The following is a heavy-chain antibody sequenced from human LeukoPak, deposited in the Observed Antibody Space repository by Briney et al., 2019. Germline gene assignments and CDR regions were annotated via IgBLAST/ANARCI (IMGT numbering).Heavy chain of an antibody. V-gene: IGHV1-69*13. CDR1: GGTFSSYA. D-gene: IGHD3-10*01. J-gene: IGHJ4*02. CDR3: ARDRDYPGSYQFDY. Sequence: ASVKVSCKASGGTFSSYAISWVRQAPGQGLERMGGIIPIFGTANYAQKFQGRVTITADESTSTAYMELSSLRSEDTAVYYCARDRDYPGSYQFDYWGQGTLVTVSS. CDR2: IIPIFGTA.